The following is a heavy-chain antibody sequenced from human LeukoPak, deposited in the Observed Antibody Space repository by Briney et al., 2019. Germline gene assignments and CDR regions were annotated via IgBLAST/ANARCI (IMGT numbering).Heavy chain of an antibody. CDR1: GFTFSSYA. CDR3: AKDGHWTFDS. J-gene: IGHJ4*02. V-gene: IGHV3-30-3*01. D-gene: IGHD1-1*01. Sequence: GRSLRLSCAASGFTFSSYAMHWVRQAPGKGLEWVAVISYDGSNKYYADSVKGRFTISRDTSKNTLYLQMNSLRAEDTAVYYCAKDGHWTFDSWGQGTLVTVSS. CDR2: ISYDGSNK.